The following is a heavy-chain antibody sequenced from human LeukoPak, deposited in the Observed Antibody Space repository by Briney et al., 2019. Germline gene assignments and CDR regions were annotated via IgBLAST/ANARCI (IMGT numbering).Heavy chain of an antibody. CDR3: ATHAGGYSSSWYSEFDY. Sequence: GGSLRLSCAASGITFSSYWMSWVRQAPGKGLEWVANIKQDGSAKYYVDSVKGRFTTSRDNAKNSLYLQMNSLRAEDTAVYYCATHAGGYSSSWYSEFDYWGQGTLVTVSS. CDR1: GITFSSYW. D-gene: IGHD6-13*01. V-gene: IGHV3-7*01. J-gene: IGHJ4*02. CDR2: IKQDGSAK.